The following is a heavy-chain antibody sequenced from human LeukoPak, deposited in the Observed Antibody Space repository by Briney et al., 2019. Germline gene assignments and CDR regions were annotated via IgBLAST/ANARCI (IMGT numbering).Heavy chain of an antibody. Sequence: GESLRLSCAASGFTFSRYWIHWVRQAPGEGLEWVSRFNRDGSTTTYADSERRGFTISRDNAKNTVYLQINSLKAADTAVYYCARVLNGTWDWFDPWGQGTLVTVSS. D-gene: IGHD2-8*01. CDR1: GFTFSRYW. V-gene: IGHV3-74*01. J-gene: IGHJ5*02. CDR3: ARVLNGTWDWFDP. CDR2: FNRDGSTT.